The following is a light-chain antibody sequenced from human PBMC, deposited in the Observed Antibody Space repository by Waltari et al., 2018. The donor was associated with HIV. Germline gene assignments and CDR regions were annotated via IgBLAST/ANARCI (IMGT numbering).Light chain of an antibody. CDR2: EVT. J-gene: IGLJ2*01. CDR3: CSYAGSRSVV. CDR1: SRDVDSYPL. V-gene: IGLV2-23*02. Sequence: QSALTQPASVSGSPGQSITISCTVTSRDVDSYPLVSWYQQPPGKATKLIISEVTTRPSGVPNRFSGSKSGNTASLTISGLQTEDEADYYCCSYAGSRSVVFGGGTMLTVL.